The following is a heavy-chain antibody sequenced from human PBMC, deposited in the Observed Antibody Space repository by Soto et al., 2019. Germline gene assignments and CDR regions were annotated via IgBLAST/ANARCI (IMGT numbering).Heavy chain of an antibody. Sequence: SETLSLTCSVSGGSISGSNYYWGWIRQPPGKGLEWIGSIYYTGGNYSSSSLKSRVTISVDTSKNQFSLKLKSVTETDTAVYYCARVKVGDLFRFNWFFDIWGRCTLVT. D-gene: IGHD3-3*01. V-gene: IGHV4-39*01. CDR2: IYYTGGN. J-gene: IGHJ2*01. CDR1: GGSISGSNYY. CDR3: ARVKVGDLFRFNWFFDI.